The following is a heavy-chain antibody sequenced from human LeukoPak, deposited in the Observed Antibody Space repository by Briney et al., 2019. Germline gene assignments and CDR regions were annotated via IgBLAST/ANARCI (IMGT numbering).Heavy chain of an antibody. J-gene: IGHJ4*02. D-gene: IGHD3-10*01. CDR1: GFTFSYYA. CDR2: ISNDGSNE. CDR3: ARDRLQYYYGSGSYSY. Sequence: PGGSLRLPCAASGFTFSYYAIHWVRQASGKGLEWVALISNDGSNEFYADSMKGRITISRDNSKNTLYLQMNSLRPEDTAVYYCARDRLQYYYGSGSYSYWGQGTLVTVSS. V-gene: IGHV3-30-3*01.